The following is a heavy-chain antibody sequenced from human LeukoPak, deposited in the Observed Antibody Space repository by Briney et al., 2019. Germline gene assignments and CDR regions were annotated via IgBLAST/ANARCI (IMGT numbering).Heavy chain of an antibody. V-gene: IGHV3-7*01. Sequence: GGSLRLSCVASGFTFSGYWMSWVRQAPGKGPEWVANIKQDGSEKYYVDSVTGRFTISRDNAKNSLYLQMNSLRAEDTAVYYCARADIRYPVGFLWGQGTLVTVSS. CDR1: GFTFSGYW. CDR2: IKQDGSEK. CDR3: ARADIRYPVGFL. J-gene: IGHJ1*01. D-gene: IGHD3-9*01.